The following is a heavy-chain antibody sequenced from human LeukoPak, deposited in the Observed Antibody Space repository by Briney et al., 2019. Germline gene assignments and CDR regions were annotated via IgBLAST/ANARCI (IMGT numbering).Heavy chain of an antibody. CDR3: WMITTQYYYYGMDV. CDR1: GGTFSSYA. CDR2: IIPIFGTA. Sequence: SVKVSCKASGGTFSSYAISWVRQAPGQGLEWMGGIIPIFGTANYAQKFQGRVTTTADESTSPAYMELSSLRSEDTAVYYCWMITTQYYYYGMDVWGQGTTVTVSS. D-gene: IGHD3-16*01. V-gene: IGHV1-69*13. J-gene: IGHJ6*02.